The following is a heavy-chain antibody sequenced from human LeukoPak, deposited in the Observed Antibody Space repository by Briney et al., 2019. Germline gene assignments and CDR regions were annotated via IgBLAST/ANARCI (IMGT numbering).Heavy chain of an antibody. CDR3: AKSLYGGCDY. D-gene: IGHD3-16*02. J-gene: IGHJ4*02. V-gene: IGHV3-23*01. Sequence: GGSLRLSCAASGFTFSTYAMSWVRQAPGKGLEWVSGVNGNGGSTSYADSVNGRFTISRDNSKNTVYLQMNSLRVEDTAVYYCAKSLYGGCDYWGQGTVVTVSS. CDR1: GFTFSTYA. CDR2: VNGNGGST.